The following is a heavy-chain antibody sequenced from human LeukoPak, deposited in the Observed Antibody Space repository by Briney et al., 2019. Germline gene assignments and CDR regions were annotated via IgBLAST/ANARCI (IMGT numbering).Heavy chain of an antibody. CDR3: AKVPGTAMVWPYYFDY. J-gene: IGHJ4*02. D-gene: IGHD5-18*01. CDR1: GFTFDDYA. V-gene: IGHV3-43*02. Sequence: GGSLSLSCAASGFTFDDYAMHWVRQAPGKGLEWVSLISGDGGSTYYADSVKGRFTISRDNSKSSLYLQMNSLRTEDTALYYCAKVPGTAMVWPYYFDYWGQGTLVTVSS. CDR2: ISGDGGST.